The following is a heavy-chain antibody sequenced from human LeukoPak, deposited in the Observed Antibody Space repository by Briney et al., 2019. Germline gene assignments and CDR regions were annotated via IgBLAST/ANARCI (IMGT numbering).Heavy chain of an antibody. CDR1: GGSISSYY. V-gene: IGHV4-4*07. CDR3: ARMYYYGSGSYGHAFDI. J-gene: IGHJ3*02. CDR2: IYTSGST. D-gene: IGHD3-10*01. Sequence: SETLSLTCTVSGGSISSYYWSWIRQPAGKGLEWIGRIYTSGSTNYNPSLKSRVTMSVDTSKNQFSLKLSSVTAADTAVYYCARMYYYGSGSYGHAFDIWGQGTMVTVSS.